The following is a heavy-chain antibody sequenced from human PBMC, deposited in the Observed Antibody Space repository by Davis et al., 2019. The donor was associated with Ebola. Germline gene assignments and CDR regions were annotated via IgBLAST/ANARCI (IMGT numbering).Heavy chain of an antibody. Sequence: AASVKVSCKASGYTFTGYYMHWVRQAPGQGLEWMGRINPNSGGTNYAQKFQGRVTITRDTSISTAYMELSRLRSDDTAVYYCARAPLGDIVLMVYAIWALDFDPWGQGTLVTVSS. V-gene: IGHV1-2*06. D-gene: IGHD2-8*01. CDR2: INPNSGGT. CDR3: ARAPLGDIVLMVYAIWALDFDP. CDR1: GYTFTGYY. J-gene: IGHJ5*02.